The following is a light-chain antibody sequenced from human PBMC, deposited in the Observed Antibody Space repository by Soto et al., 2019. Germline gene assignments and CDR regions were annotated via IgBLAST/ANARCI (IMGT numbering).Light chain of an antibody. CDR3: QQYGSSEII. Sequence: EIVLTQSPGTLSLSPGERATLSCRATQSVSSNYLAWYQQKSGQAPRLLIYAASSRATGIPDRFSGSGSGTDFTLTISRLEPEDFAVFYCQQYGSSEIIFGQGTRLEIK. J-gene: IGKJ5*01. CDR2: AAS. CDR1: QSVSSNY. V-gene: IGKV3-20*01.